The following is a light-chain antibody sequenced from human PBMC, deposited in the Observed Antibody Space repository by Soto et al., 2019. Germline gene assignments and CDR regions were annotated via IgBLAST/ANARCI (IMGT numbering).Light chain of an antibody. V-gene: IGLV6-57*01. CDR2: EDN. CDR3: QSFDSSNQV. CDR1: SGSIASNY. J-gene: IGLJ2*01. Sequence: NFMLTQPHSVSESPGKTATISWTRSSGSIASNYVQWYQQRPGSSPTTLIYEDNQRPSGVPDRFSGSIDSSSNSASLTISGLKTEDEADYYCQSFDSSNQVFGGGTKLTVL.